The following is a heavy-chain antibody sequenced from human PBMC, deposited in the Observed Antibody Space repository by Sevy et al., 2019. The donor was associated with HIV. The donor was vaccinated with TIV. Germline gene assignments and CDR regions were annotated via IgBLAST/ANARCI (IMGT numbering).Heavy chain of an antibody. CDR1: GGSISSSSYY. CDR3: ARDIAVAGHYYYGMDV. CDR2: IYYSGST. J-gene: IGHJ6*02. Sequence: SETLSLTCTVSGGSISSSSYYWGWIRQPPGKGLEWIGSIYYSGSTYYNPSLKSRVTISVDTSKNQFSLKLGSVTAADTAVYYCARDIAVAGHYYYGMDVWGQGTTVTVSS. V-gene: IGHV4-39*02. D-gene: IGHD6-19*01.